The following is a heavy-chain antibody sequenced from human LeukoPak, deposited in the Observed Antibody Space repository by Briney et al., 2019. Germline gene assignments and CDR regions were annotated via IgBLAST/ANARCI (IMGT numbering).Heavy chain of an antibody. Sequence: GASVKVSCKASGYTFTGYYMHWVRQAPGQGLGWMGWINPNSGGTNYAQKFQGRVTMTRDTSISTAYMELSRLRSDDTAVYYCARDGGFLEWLLSHYMDVWGKGTTVTVSS. CDR1: GYTFTGYY. CDR3: ARDGGFLEWLLSHYMDV. D-gene: IGHD3-3*01. V-gene: IGHV1-2*02. CDR2: INPNSGGT. J-gene: IGHJ6*03.